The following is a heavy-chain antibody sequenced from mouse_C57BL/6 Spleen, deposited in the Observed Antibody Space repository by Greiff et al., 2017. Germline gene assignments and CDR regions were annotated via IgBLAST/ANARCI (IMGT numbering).Heavy chain of an antibody. CDR1: GYTFTSYW. Sequence: QVQLQQSGAELVKPGASVKLSCKASGYTFTSYWMQWVKQRPGQGLEWIGEIDPSDSYTNYNQKFKGKATLTVDTSSSTAYMQLSSLTSEDSAVYYCARRTHTPHSSGPWFAYWGQGTLVTVSA. CDR3: ARRTHTPHSSGPWFAY. V-gene: IGHV1-50*01. CDR2: IDPSDSYT. J-gene: IGHJ3*01. D-gene: IGHD3-2*02.